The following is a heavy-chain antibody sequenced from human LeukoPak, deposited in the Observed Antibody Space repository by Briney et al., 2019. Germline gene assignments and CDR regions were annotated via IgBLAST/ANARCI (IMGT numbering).Heavy chain of an antibody. CDR3: ARDVYYYDSTGAFDM. J-gene: IGHJ3*02. CDR2: INPNSGGT. CDR1: GYTFTGYY. D-gene: IGHD3-22*01. Sequence: ASVTVSCKASGYTFTGYYMHWVRQAPGQGLEWMGRINPNSGGTNYAQKFQGRVTMTRDTSISTVYMELSGVRTDDTAVYYYARDVYYYDSTGAFDMWGQGTMVTVSS. V-gene: IGHV1-2*06.